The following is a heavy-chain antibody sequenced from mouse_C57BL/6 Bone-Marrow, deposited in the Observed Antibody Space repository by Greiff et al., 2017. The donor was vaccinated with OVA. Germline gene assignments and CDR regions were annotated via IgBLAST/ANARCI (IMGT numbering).Heavy chain of an antibody. J-gene: IGHJ3*01. V-gene: IGHV1-42*01. CDR1: GYSFTGYY. D-gene: IGHD1-1*01. CDR3: ARSSPITTVVAKGFAY. Sequence: EVKLQQSGPELVKPGASVKISCKASGYSFTGYYMNWVKQSPEKSLEWIGEINPSTGGTTYNQKFKAKATLTVDKSSSTAYMQLKSLTSEDSAVYYCARSSPITTVVAKGFAYWGQGTLVTVSA. CDR2: INPSTGGT.